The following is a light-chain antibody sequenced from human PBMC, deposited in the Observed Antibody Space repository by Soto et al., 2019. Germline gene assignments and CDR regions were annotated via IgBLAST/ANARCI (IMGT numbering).Light chain of an antibody. J-gene: IGLJ3*02. Sequence: QLVLTQPPSASASLGASVKLTCTLSSGHNSYAIAWHQQQPEKGPRYLMKLNSDGSHSKGDGIPDRFSGSSSGAERYLPISSLQSEDEADYCCQTWSPDIRVFGGGTKLTVL. CDR1: SGHNSYA. CDR2: LNSDGSH. V-gene: IGLV4-69*01. CDR3: QTWSPDIRV.